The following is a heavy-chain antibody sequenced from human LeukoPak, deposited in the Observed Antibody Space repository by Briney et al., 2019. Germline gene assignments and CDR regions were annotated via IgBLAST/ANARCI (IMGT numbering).Heavy chain of an antibody. D-gene: IGHD7-27*01. CDR3: ARDDWGSSAASEYYFDY. CDR2: ISSSSSSYI. V-gene: IGHV3-21*01. J-gene: IGHJ4*02. Sequence: AGGSLRLSCAASGFTFSSYSMNWVRQAPGKGLEWVSSISSSSSSYIYYADSVKGRFTISRDNAKNSLYLQMNSLRAEDTAVYYCARDDWGSSAASEYYFDYWGQGTLVTVSS. CDR1: GFTFSSYS.